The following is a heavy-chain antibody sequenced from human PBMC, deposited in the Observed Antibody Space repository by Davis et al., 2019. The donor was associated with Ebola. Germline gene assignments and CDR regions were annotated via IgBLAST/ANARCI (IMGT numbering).Heavy chain of an antibody. D-gene: IGHD6-13*01. CDR3: ARDCALGYSSSCQDY. CDR2: ISSSGSTI. J-gene: IGHJ4*02. V-gene: IGHV3-11*01. Sequence: GESLKISCAASGFTFSDYYMSWIRQAPGKGLEWVSYISSSGSTIYYADSVKGLFTISRDNAKNSLYLQMNSLRAEDTAVYYCARDCALGYSSSCQDYWGQGTLVTVSS. CDR1: GFTFSDYY.